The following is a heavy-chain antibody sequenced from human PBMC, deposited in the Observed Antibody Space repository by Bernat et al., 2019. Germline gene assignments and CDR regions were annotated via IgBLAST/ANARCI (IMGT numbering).Heavy chain of an antibody. Sequence: QFQLVQSGAEVKKPGSSVKVSCKASGGTFSSYAISWVRQAPGQGLEWMGRIIPILGIANYAQKFQGRVTITADKSTSTAYMELSSLRSEDTAVYYCASHDEYCTNGVCYHYWGQGTLVTVSS. CDR2: IIPILGIA. V-gene: IGHV1-69*04. CDR3: ASHDEYCTNGVCYHY. CDR1: GGTFSSYA. D-gene: IGHD2-8*01. J-gene: IGHJ4*02.